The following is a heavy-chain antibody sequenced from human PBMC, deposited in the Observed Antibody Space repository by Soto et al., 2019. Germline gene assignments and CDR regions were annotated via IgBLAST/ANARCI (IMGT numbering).Heavy chain of an antibody. V-gene: IGHV3-23*01. CDR2: ISGCGSTT. D-gene: IGHD4-4*01. CDR3: VTRSRGLQSSPPRLDS. J-gene: IGHJ4*02. Sequence: EVQLLESGGGLVQPGGSLRLSCAASGLTFSGYGMSWVRQAPGTGLEWVSAISGCGSTTYYADSVKGRFTISRDDSKNILFLQMNSLRAEDTAVYYCVTRSRGLQSSPPRLDSWGQGTLVTVSS. CDR1: GLTFSGYG.